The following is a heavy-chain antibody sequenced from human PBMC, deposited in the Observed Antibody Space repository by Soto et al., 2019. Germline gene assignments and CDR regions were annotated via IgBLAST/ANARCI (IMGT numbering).Heavy chain of an antibody. J-gene: IGHJ5*02. D-gene: IGHD3-10*01. CDR3: ARGIKSSP. CDR1: GGSFSGYY. CDR2: INHSGST. Sequence: SETLSLTCAVYGGSFSGYYWSWIRQPPGKGLEWIGEINHSGSTNYNPSLKSRVTISVDTSKNQFSLKLSSVTAADTALYYCARGIKSSPWGQGTLVTVSS. V-gene: IGHV4-34*01.